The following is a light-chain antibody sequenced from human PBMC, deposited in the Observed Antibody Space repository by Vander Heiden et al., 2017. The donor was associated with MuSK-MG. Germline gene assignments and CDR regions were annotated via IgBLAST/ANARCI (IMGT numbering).Light chain of an antibody. J-gene: IGKJ1*01. V-gene: IGKV3-20*01. CDR2: GAS. CDR3: QQDGSSLLT. Sequence: EIVLTHSPGSLSLSPGESATIPCSAGKSVSSSYLAWYQQKPGQAPRLLIYGASSRATGIPYRFSGSGSGTDFTLTISRLEPEDFAVYYCQQDGSSLLTFGQGTKVEIK. CDR1: KSVSSSY.